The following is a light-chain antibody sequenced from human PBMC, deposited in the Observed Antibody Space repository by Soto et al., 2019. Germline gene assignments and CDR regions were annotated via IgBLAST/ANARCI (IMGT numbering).Light chain of an antibody. V-gene: IGKV1-9*01. CDR1: QGITTY. CDR2: AAS. Sequence: IQLTQSPSSLPASVGDRVTITCRASQGITTYLAWYQQKPGKAPKLLIYAASALQSGVPSRFSGSGSGTDFTLTISSLQPEDFATYYCQQRSNSPPWITFGQGTRLEIK. CDR3: QQRSNSPPWIT. J-gene: IGKJ5*01.